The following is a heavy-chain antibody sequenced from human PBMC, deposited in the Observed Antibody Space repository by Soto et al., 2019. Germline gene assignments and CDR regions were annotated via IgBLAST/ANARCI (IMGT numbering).Heavy chain of an antibody. J-gene: IGHJ4*02. V-gene: IGHV1-69*06. CDR2: IIPIYASP. Sequence: QVQLVQSGAEVKKPGSSVKVSCKASGGTFSSNAISWVRQAPGQGLEWMGGIIPIYASPNYAQNFQGRVTVTADKATRTAYLELSRLKFADSAIYYCAVTVTGSRSPLAHWGRGTLVIVPS. CDR3: AVTVTGSRSPLAH. CDR1: GGTFSSNA. D-gene: IGHD3-9*01.